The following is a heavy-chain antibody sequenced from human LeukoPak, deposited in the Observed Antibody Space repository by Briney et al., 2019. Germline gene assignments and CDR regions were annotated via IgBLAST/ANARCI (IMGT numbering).Heavy chain of an antibody. V-gene: IGHV4-39*07. J-gene: IGHJ3*02. Sequence: SETLSLTCTVSGGSISSSSYYWGWIRQPPGKGLEWIGSIYYSGSTYYNPSLKSRVTISVDKSKNQFSLKLSSVTAADTAVYYCARAKRNDGGAFDIWGQGTMVTVSS. D-gene: IGHD1-1*01. CDR3: ARAKRNDGGAFDI. CDR2: IYYSGST. CDR1: GGSISSSSYY.